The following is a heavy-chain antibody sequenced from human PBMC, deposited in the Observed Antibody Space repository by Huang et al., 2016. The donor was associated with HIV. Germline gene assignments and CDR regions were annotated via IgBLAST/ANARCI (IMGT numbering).Heavy chain of an antibody. CDR3: AKADSGAAAGSLVDY. V-gene: IGHV3-23*01. D-gene: IGHD6-13*01. CDR2: STDRGSSS. Sequence: EVQLLESGGGLVQPGGSLRLSCAASGFTFSSYARSWVRQAPRKGLEWVSSSTDRGSSSYYADSVKGRFTISRDNSKNTLYLQMNSLRAEDTAIYYCAKADSGAAAGSLVDYWGQGTLVTVSS. J-gene: IGHJ4*02. CDR1: GFTFSSYA.